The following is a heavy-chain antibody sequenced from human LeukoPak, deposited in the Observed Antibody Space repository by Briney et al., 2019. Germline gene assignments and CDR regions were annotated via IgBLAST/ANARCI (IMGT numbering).Heavy chain of an antibody. J-gene: IGHJ6*02. D-gene: IGHD2-15*01. Sequence: PGGSLRLSCATSGFTFSSYAMSWVRQAPGKGLEWVSAISGSGGSTYYADSVKGRFTISRDNSKNTLYLQMNSLRAEDTAVYYCAKGSYCSGGGCYSVDYYYYGMDVWGQGTTVTVSS. V-gene: IGHV3-23*01. CDR1: GFTFSSYA. CDR3: AKGSYCSGGGCYSVDYYYYGMDV. CDR2: ISGSGGST.